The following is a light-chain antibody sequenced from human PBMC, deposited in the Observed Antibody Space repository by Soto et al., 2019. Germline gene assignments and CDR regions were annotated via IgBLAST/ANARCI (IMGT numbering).Light chain of an antibody. J-gene: IGLJ2*01. V-gene: IGLV2-14*01. CDR2: DVS. CDR3: SSYTTSSTPVV. Sequence: QSVLTQPASVSGSPGQSITISCTGTSSDVGSYNYVSWYQQYPGKAPKLMIYDVSNRPSGVSYRFSGSKSGNTASLTISGLQAGDAADYYCSSYTTSSTPVVFGGGTKLTVL. CDR1: SSDVGSYNY.